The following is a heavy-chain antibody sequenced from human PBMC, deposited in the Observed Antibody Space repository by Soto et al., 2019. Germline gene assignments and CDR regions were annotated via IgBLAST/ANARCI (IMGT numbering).Heavy chain of an antibody. D-gene: IGHD3-10*01. J-gene: IGHJ4*02. CDR3: ATSMGRGGNDY. CDR2: IKTDGGEK. V-gene: IGHV3-7*05. CDR1: GFTFSDNW. Sequence: EVQLVESGGGLVQPGGSLRLSCAASGFTFSDNWMSWVRQAPGKGLECVANIKTDGGEKYYVDPVKGRFTISRDNAKSSLYLQMNSLRAEDTAVYYCATSMGRGGNDYWGQGTLVAVSS.